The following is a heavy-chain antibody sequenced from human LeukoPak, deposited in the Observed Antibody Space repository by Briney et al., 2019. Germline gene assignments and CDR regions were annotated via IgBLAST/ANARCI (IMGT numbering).Heavy chain of an antibody. D-gene: IGHD1-26*01. V-gene: IGHV3-48*02. J-gene: IGHJ4*02. CDR3: ASSGSYRFDY. CDR2: ITASGTAM. CDR1: GFTFSSYS. Sequence: GGSLRLSCAASGFTFSSYSMNWVRQAPGKGLEWVSHITASGTAMFYADSVKGRFTISRDNAKNSLYLQMNSLRDEDTAVHYCASSGSYRFDYWGQGTLVTVSS.